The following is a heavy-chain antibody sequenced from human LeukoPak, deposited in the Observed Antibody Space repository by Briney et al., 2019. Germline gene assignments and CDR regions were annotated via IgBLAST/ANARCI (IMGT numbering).Heavy chain of an antibody. J-gene: IGHJ4*02. Sequence: PGGSLRLSCAASGFPFNAYWTTWVRQAPGEGLECGANIRQDGDTKYYVDSVKGRFTISRDNAMNSLYLQMNSLRAEDTAIYDCARSLPYGTTWYGRSDFWGQGTLVTVSS. CDR1: GFPFNAYW. D-gene: IGHD6-13*01. CDR2: IRQDGDTK. CDR3: ARSLPYGTTWYGRSDF. V-gene: IGHV3-7*03.